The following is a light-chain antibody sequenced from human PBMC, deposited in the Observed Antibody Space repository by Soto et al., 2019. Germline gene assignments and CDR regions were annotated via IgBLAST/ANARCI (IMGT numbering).Light chain of an antibody. J-gene: IGLJ1*01. V-gene: IGLV1-51*01. CDR3: GSWDSSLRAYV. CDR1: SSNIGGNS. Sequence: QSVLTQPPSVSAAPGQRVTISCSGSSSNIGGNSVSWYQQLPGTAPKLLIYDDDKRPSGIPDRFSGSKSGTSATLGITGFQTGDEADYYCGSWDSSLRAYVFGTGTTVTVL. CDR2: DDD.